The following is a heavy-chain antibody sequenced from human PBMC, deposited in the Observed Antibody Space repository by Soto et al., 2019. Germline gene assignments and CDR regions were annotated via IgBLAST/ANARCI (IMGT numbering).Heavy chain of an antibody. CDR2: IIPLFGTA. CDR3: ARPKGTYSSGYYYCDL. V-gene: IGHV1-69*01. CDR1: GGTFSTYA. J-gene: IGHJ4*02. D-gene: IGHD6-19*01. Sequence: QVQLEQSGGEVKQPGSSVRVSCQTSGGTFSTYAINWVRQAPGQGLEWMGAIIPLFGTADYSQKFQGRVTITADESTSTAYMGLSSLRFDVTAGYCCARPKGTYSSGYYYCDLWGQGTLVTVSS.